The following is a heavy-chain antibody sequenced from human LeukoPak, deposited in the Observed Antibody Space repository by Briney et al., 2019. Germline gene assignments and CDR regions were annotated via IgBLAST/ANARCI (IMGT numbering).Heavy chain of an antibody. CDR3: VGPGMEDAFDI. Sequence: PGGSLRLSCSASGFTFSTYWMSWVRQAPGKGLEWVAVISYDGSNKYYADSVKGRFTISRDNSKNTLYLQMNSLRAEDTAVYYCVGPGMEDAFDIWGQGTMVTVSS. D-gene: IGHD3-10*01. CDR2: ISYDGSNK. J-gene: IGHJ3*02. CDR1: GFTFSTYW. V-gene: IGHV3-30*03.